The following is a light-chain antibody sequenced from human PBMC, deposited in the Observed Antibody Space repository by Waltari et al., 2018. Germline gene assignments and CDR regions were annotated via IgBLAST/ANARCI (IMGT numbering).Light chain of an antibody. J-gene: IGLJ2*01. CDR2: EVS. CDR3: SSYAGSNNVV. Sequence: QSALTQPPSASVSPGPSVTISCTGPSNDVGGYNYVSWYQQHPGKAPKPMIYEVSKRPSGVPDRFSGSKSGYTASLTVSGLQAEDEADYFCSSYAGSNNVVFGGGTKLTVL. V-gene: IGLV2-8*01. CDR1: SNDVGGYNY.